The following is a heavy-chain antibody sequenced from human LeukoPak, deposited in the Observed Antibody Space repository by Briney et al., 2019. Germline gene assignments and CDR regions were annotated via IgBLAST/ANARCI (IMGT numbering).Heavy chain of an antibody. CDR1: GVSVGDGRYY. CDR3: ATPYCSSISCLDVFSM. J-gene: IGHJ3*02. V-gene: IGHV4-31*03. D-gene: IGHD2-2*01. Sequence: TSETLSLTCNVSGVSVGDGRYYWTWIRQHPGKGLEWIGYKYYSGSAKYNPSLKSRLTISVDTSKNQFSLQLTSVTAADTATYYCATPYCSSISCLDVFSMWGQGTRVTVSS. CDR2: KYYSGSA.